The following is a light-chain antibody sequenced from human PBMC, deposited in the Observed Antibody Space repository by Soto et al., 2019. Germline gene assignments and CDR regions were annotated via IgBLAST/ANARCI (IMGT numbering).Light chain of an antibody. CDR2: EIS. CDR3: SSYTTSSTLGV. Sequence: QSALTQTASVSGSPGQSITISCTGTSSDVGGYNYVSWYQQHPGKAPKLMIYEISNRPSGVSSRFSGSKSGNTASLTISGLQADDDADHSCSSYTTSSTLGVFGTGTKLTVL. CDR1: SSDVGGYNY. V-gene: IGLV2-14*01. J-gene: IGLJ1*01.